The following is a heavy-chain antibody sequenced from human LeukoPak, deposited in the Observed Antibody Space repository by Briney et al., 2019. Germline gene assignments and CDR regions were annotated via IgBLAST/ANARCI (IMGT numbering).Heavy chain of an antibody. Sequence: PGGSLRLSCAASGFTFRSHAMHWVRQAPGKGLEWVAFTSWDGNKKSYADSVKGRFTISRDNPKNTLYLHLDNLRVEDTAVYYCARNSEREYWFDPWGQGSLVTVSS. CDR3: ARNSEREYWFDP. V-gene: IGHV3-30-3*01. D-gene: IGHD4-23*01. CDR1: GFTFRSHA. CDR2: TSWDGNKK. J-gene: IGHJ5*02.